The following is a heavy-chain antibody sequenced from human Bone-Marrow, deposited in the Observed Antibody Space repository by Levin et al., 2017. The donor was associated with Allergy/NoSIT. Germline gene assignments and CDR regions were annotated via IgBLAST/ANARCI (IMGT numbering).Heavy chain of an antibody. CDR3: ARVIGSGNHYGWFDT. V-gene: IGHV3-20*04. CDR2: INWDGDRT. CDR1: GFMFDDYG. D-gene: IGHD3-10*01. J-gene: IGHJ5*02. Sequence: GESLKISCAASGFMFDDYGMTWVRQAPGRGLEWVSGINWDGDRTGYADSVKGRFTVSRDNAKKSMSLQMNNLRVEDTALYYCARVIGSGNHYGWFDTWGQGTPVTVSS.